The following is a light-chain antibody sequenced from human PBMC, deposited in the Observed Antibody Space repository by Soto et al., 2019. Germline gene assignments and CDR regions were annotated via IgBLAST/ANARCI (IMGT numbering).Light chain of an antibody. CDR1: ESVRSR. Sequence: ELVLTQSPAILSLSPGERATLSCRASESVRSRLAWYQQKPGQPPRLLIFDASNRATGIPARFSGSGSGTGFTLTISSLEPEDFAVYYCQQRTNWACTVCPGTKVDSK. CDR3: QQRTNWACT. V-gene: IGKV3-11*01. J-gene: IGKJ3*01. CDR2: DAS.